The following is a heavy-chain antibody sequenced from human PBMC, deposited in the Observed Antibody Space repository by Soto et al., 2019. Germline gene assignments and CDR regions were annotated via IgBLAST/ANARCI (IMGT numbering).Heavy chain of an antibody. CDR3: ARMRGLGEISPYFDF. J-gene: IGHJ4*02. Sequence: QVQLQESGPGLVRPSETLSLTCSVSGGSIRDYHGNWIRQSPGKGLEWIGYIYYIGRTNYNPSLKSRVTISLATYTKQFSLRLRSVTAADPAVYYCARMRGLGEISPYFDFWGQGTLVTVSS. CDR1: GGSIRDYH. D-gene: IGHD3-16*02. CDR2: IYYIGRT. V-gene: IGHV4-59*01.